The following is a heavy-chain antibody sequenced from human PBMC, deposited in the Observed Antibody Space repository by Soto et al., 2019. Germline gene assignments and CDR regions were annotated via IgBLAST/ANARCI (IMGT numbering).Heavy chain of an antibody. CDR2: ISGTGNYK. CDR3: VTSTLGGYYYGMDV. V-gene: IGHV3-21*01. Sequence: GGSLRLSCATSGFSFTTYTMVWVRRGPGKGLEWVSSISGTGNYKYYADSVKGRFTISRDNARKSLSLQMNSLRAEDTAVYYCVTSTLGGYYYGMDVWGQGTTVTVSS. CDR1: GFSFTTYT. J-gene: IGHJ6*02.